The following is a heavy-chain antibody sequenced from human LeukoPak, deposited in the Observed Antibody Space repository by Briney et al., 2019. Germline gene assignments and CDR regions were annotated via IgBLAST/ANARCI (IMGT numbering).Heavy chain of an antibody. J-gene: IGHJ5*02. CDR3: ARGATDTTRWFDP. Sequence: GGSLRLSCAASGFTFSSYWMSWVRQAPGKGLEWVANIKKDGSEKYYVDSVKGRFTISRDNAKTSLYLQMNGLRAEDTAAYYCARGATDTTRWFDPWGQGTLVTVSS. D-gene: IGHD1-7*01. CDR2: IKKDGSEK. CDR1: GFTFSSYW. V-gene: IGHV3-7*01.